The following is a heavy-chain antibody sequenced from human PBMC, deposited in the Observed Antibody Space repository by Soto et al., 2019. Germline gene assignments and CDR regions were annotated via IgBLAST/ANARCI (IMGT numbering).Heavy chain of an antibody. CDR1: GGSISSNTYY. V-gene: IGHV4-39*01. D-gene: IGHD6-13*01. Sequence: PSETLSLTCTVSGGSISSNTYYWGWIRQPPGKGLEWIVSIYYSGNTYYNPSLKSRVTISVDTSKNQFSLKLTSVTAADTAVYYCAARTSSCYDYGGQGTLVPVS. CDR2: IYYSGNT. J-gene: IGHJ4*02. CDR3: AARTSSCYDY.